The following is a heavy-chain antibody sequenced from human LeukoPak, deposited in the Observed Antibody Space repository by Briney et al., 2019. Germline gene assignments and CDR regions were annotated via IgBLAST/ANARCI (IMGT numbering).Heavy chain of an antibody. J-gene: IGHJ4*02. D-gene: IGHD1-1*01. V-gene: IGHV3-30*01. CDR1: GFTISSYA. CDR3: ARNWNYFDY. CDR2: ISYDGSNK. Sequence: GGSLRLSCAASGFTISSYAMHWVRQAPGKGLEWVAVISYDGSNKYYADSVKGRFTISRDNSKNTLYLQMNSLRAEDTAVYYCARNWNYFDYWGQGTLVTVSS.